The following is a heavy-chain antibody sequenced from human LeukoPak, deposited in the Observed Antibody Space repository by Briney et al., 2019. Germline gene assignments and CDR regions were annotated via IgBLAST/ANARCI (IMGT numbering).Heavy chain of an antibody. CDR1: GGSISSYY. D-gene: IGHD3-3*01. CDR2: MYISGST. CDR3: ARVRGGDSYDFWSGYYFDY. V-gene: IGHV4-4*07. Sequence: SETLSLTCTVSGGSISSYYWSWIRQPAGKGLECIGRMYISGSTNYNPSLKSRVTISVDTSKNQFSLKLSSVTAADTAVYYCARVRGGDSYDFWSGYYFDYWGQGTLVTVSS. J-gene: IGHJ4*02.